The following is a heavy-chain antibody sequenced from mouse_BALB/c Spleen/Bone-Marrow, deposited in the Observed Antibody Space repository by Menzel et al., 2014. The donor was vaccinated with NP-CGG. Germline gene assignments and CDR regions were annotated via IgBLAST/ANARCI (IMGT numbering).Heavy chain of an antibody. V-gene: IGHV14-3*02. Sequence: EVQLQQSGAELVKPGASVKLSCTASGFNIKDTYMHWVKQRPEQGLDWIGRIDPANGNTKYDPKFQGKATITADTSSNAAYLQLSSLTSEDTAVYYCAREDYGNSYAMDYWGRGTSVTVSS. D-gene: IGHD2-1*01. CDR3: AREDYGNSYAMDY. CDR2: IDPANGNT. CDR1: GFNIKDTY. J-gene: IGHJ4*01.